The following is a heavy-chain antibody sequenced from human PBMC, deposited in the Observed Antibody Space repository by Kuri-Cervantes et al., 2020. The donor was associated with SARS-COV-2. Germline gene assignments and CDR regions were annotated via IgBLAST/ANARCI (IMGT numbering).Heavy chain of an antibody. CDR3: ARGGSGSAYWFDP. J-gene: IGHJ5*02. Sequence: SETLSLTCTVSGGSISSSCYYWGWLRQPPGKGLEWIGSIYYSGSTYYNPSLKSRVTISVDTSKNQFSLKLSSVTAADTAVYYCARGGSGSAYWFDPWGQGTLVTVSS. CDR1: GGSISSSCYY. D-gene: IGHD1-26*01. V-gene: IGHV4-39*01. CDR2: IYYSGST.